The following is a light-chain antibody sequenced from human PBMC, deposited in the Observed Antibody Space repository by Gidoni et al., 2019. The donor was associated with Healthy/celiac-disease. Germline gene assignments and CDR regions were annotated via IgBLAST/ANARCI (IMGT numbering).Light chain of an antibody. V-gene: IGKV1-39*01. CDR2: AAS. Sequence: DIQMTQSPSSLSASVGDRVTITCRASQSISSYLNWYQQKPGKAPKLLIYAASRLQSGVPSMFSGSGSGTDFTLTISSLQPEDFATYYCQQSYSTPRTLGQGTKVEIK. CDR1: QSISSY. CDR3: QQSYSTPRT. J-gene: IGKJ1*01.